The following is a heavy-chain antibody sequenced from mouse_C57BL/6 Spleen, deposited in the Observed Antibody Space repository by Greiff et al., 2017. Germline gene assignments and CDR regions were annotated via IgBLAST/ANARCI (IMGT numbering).Heavy chain of an antibody. CDR1: GFNIKDYY. J-gene: IGHJ1*03. CDR2: IDPADGET. CDR3: AGGYGNYWYFDV. D-gene: IGHD2-10*02. V-gene: IGHV14-2*01. Sequence: VHVKQSGAELVKPGASVKLSCTASGFNIKDYYMHWVKQRTDQGLEWIGRIDPADGETKYAPKFQGKATITADTSSNTPYLQLSSLTSEDTAVYYCAGGYGNYWYFDVWGTGTTVTVSA.